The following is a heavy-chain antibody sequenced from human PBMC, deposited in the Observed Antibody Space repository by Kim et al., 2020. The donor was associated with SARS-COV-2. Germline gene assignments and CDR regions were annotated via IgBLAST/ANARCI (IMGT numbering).Heavy chain of an antibody. J-gene: IGHJ6*02. CDR3: ARDLVRRGSVDD. CDR2: IRSSSNYI. D-gene: IGHD6-13*01. V-gene: IGHV3-21*01. Sequence: GGSLRLSCAASGFTFSSYSMTWVRQAPGKGLEWVSSIRSSSNYIYYADSVKGRFTISRDNAKNSLYLHMNSLRAEDTAVYYCARDLVRRGSVDDWGQGTTVTVSS. CDR1: GFTFSSYS.